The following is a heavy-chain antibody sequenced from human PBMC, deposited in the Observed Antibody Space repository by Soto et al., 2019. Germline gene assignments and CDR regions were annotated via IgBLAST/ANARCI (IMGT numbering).Heavy chain of an antibody. Sequence: QVQLVQSGAEVKKPGSSVRVSCTASGGTFNTFAIGWVRQAPGQGLEGMGGIIPMFGSTHCAQKFQGRVTITADESTRTFYMDLNSLTSEDTAVYYCARFSPPRGYYAFWGQGTLVTVSS. D-gene: IGHD3-22*01. CDR1: GGTFNTFA. V-gene: IGHV1-69*01. J-gene: IGHJ4*02. CDR2: IIPMFGST. CDR3: ARFSPPRGYYAF.